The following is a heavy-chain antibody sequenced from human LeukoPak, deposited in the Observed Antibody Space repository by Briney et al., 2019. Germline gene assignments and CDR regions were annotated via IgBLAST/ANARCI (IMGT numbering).Heavy chain of an antibody. D-gene: IGHD3-9*01. V-gene: IGHV4-59*01. Sequence: SETLSLTCTVSGGSISSYYWSWIRQPPGKGLEWIGYIYYSGSTNYNSSFKSRVTISIDTSKNQFSLRLSSVTAADTAVYYCARADYYDILTGYTDPSDYWGQGTLVTVSS. CDR3: ARADYYDILTGYTDPSDY. CDR2: IYYSGST. J-gene: IGHJ4*02. CDR1: GGSISSYY.